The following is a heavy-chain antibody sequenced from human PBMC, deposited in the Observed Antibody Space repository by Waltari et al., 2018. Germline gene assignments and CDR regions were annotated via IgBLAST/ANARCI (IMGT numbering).Heavy chain of an antibody. V-gene: IGHV4-39*01. CDR2: LSYSGAT. J-gene: IGHJ3*01. CDR1: DVSITTHRHY. Sequence: HLQLQESGPGLLKPSEPLSLTCSVSDVSITTHRHYWVWIRQPPGQGLEWIGTLSYSGATYSSPSLKSRVTISGDTSKNQLSLILGSVTAADTAVYYCATYIGASIGTAAFDVWGQGTMVTVSA. D-gene: IGHD5-12*01. CDR3: ATYIGASIGTAAFDV.